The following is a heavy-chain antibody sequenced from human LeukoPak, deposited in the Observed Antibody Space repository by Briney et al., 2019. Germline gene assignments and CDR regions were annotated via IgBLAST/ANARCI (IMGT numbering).Heavy chain of an antibody. D-gene: IGHD3-22*01. Sequence: GGSLRLSCAASGLTVSDNYMTWVRQAPGKGLEWVSVIYAGGSTFYADSVKGRFTISRDNSKNTVYLQMNSLRAEDTAVYYCARDRSYDSSGYPFDFWGQGTLVTVS. CDR3: ARDRSYDSSGYPFDF. V-gene: IGHV3-66*02. J-gene: IGHJ4*02. CDR2: IYAGGST. CDR1: GLTVSDNY.